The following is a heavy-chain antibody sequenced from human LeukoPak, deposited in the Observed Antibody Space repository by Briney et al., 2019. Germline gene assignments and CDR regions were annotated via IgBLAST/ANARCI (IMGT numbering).Heavy chain of an antibody. CDR2: IYFSGTT. D-gene: IGHD4-17*01. CDR3: AREDPQTTVPEGLDV. CDR1: GGSISNYY. J-gene: IGHJ6*02. V-gene: IGHV4-59*01. Sequence: PSETLSLTCTVSGGSISNYYWSWLRQPPGKGLEWIGYIYFSGTTNINPSLKSRVTISVDMSKNQFSLKMSSVTAEDTAVYYCAREDPQTTVPEGLDVWGQGATVTVSS.